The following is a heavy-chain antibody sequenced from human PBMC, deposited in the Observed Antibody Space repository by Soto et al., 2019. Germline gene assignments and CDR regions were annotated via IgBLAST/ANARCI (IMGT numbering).Heavy chain of an antibody. CDR3: ARAPSVVRGVICYFDY. D-gene: IGHD3-10*01. J-gene: IGHJ4*02. Sequence: QVQLVQSGAEVKKPGASVKVSCKASGYTFTSYYMHWVRQAPGQGLEWMGIINPSGGSTSYAQKFQGSVTMTRDTATSTVYMELSSLRSEDTAVYYCARAPSVVRGVICYFDYWGQGTMVTVSS. CDR2: INPSGGST. V-gene: IGHV1-46*03. CDR1: GYTFTSYY.